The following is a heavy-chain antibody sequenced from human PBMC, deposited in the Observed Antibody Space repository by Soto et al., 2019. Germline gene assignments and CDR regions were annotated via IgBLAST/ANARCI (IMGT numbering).Heavy chain of an antibody. CDR2: VYHTGDT. V-gene: IGHV4-4*02. J-gene: IGHJ5*02. CDR3: AREIVTAGGNNYFDP. D-gene: IGHD2-21*02. CDR1: GGTVASGHW. Sequence: PSETLSLTCGVSGGTVASGHWWSWVRQSRSRGLEWIGNVYHTGDTNFNPSLQSRVTFSVDKSNNQFSLRLTSLTAADTAVYFCAREIVTAGGNNYFDPWGPATLVTVSS.